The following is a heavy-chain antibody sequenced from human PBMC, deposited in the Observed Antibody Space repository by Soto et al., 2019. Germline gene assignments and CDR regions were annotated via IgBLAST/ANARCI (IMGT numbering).Heavy chain of an antibody. V-gene: IGHV1-69*06. D-gene: IGHD6-13*01. Sequence: QVQLVQSGAEVKKPGSSVKVSCKASGGTFSSYAISWVRQAPGQGLEWMGGIIPIFGTANYAQKFQGRVTITADKSTSTAYMELSSLRSEDTAVYYCARRGFIAAAGLYYYYGMDVWGKGTTVTVSS. CDR2: IIPIFGTA. CDR1: GGTFSSYA. J-gene: IGHJ6*04. CDR3: ARRGFIAAAGLYYYYGMDV.